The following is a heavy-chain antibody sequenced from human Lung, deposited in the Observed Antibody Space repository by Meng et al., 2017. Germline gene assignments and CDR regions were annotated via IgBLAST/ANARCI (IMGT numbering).Heavy chain of an antibody. V-gene: IGHV3-15*01. CDR3: ATGAAAADH. CDR2: IKYNGDGGTT. J-gene: IGHJ4*02. Sequence: EVLRVEEVGSVVVQRGSLRLFCGGSGFGFTDVWMCWVRQAPGKGLEWVGRIKYNGDGGTTDYAAPVKGRFTISRDDSKNTLYLQMNSLITEDTAVYFCATGAAAADHWGQGTLVTVSS. D-gene: IGHD6-13*01. CDR1: GFGFTDVW.